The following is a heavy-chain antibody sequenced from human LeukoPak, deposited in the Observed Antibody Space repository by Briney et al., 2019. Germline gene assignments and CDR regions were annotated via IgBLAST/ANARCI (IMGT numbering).Heavy chain of an antibody. CDR1: GFTFSSYA. J-gene: IGHJ4*02. V-gene: IGHV3-30*04. CDR2: ISYDGSNK. D-gene: IGHD3-3*01. CDR3: ASQPGDFWSGYYSHY. Sequence: GGSLRLSCAASGFTFSSYAMHWVRQAPGKGLEWGAVISYDGSNKYYADSVKGRFTISRDNSTNTLYLQMNSLRAEDTAVYYCASQPGDFWSGYYSHYWGQGTLVTVSS.